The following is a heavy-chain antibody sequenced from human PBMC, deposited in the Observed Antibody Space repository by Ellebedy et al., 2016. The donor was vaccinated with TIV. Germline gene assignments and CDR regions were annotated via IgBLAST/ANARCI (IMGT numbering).Heavy chain of an antibody. J-gene: IGHJ6*02. D-gene: IGHD6-13*01. Sequence: SVKVSXXASRGTFSSYAISWVRQAPGQGLEWMGGIIPIFGTANYAQKFQGRVTITADESTSTAYMELSSLRSEDTAVYYCARDLFGSSWYNYYYYYGMDVWGQGTTVTVSS. CDR3: ARDLFGSSWYNYYYYYGMDV. CDR1: RGTFSSYA. V-gene: IGHV1-69*13. CDR2: IIPIFGTA.